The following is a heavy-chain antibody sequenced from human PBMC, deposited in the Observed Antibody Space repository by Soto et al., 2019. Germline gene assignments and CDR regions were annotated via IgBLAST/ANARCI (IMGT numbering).Heavy chain of an antibody. Sequence: QVQLVQSGAEVKKPGSSVKVSCKASGGTFSSYAISWVRQAAGQGLEWMGGIIPIFGTANYAQKCQGRVTITAGESTSTAYMELSSLSSEDTAVYYCARDQGKWFWELSGYFDYWGQRTMVTVSS. CDR1: GGTFSSYA. CDR3: ARDQGKWFWELSGYFDY. J-gene: IGHJ4*02. CDR2: IIPIFGTA. D-gene: IGHD3-10*01. V-gene: IGHV1-69*01.